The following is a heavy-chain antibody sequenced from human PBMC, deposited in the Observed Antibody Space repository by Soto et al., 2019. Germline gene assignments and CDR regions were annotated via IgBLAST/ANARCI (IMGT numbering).Heavy chain of an antibody. CDR2: ITASGGRT. CDR3: AHHDDVGVTTGYYGMDV. D-gene: IGHD1-26*01. CDR1: GFTFSSYA. J-gene: IGHJ6*02. Sequence: GGSLRLSCTASGFTFSSYAMTWVRQAPGRGLEGVSGITASGGRTYYADSVKGRFTISRDNSKSTLYLQMNSLRAEDTAVYYCAHHDDVGVTTGYYGMDVWGQGTTVTVSS. V-gene: IGHV3-23*01.